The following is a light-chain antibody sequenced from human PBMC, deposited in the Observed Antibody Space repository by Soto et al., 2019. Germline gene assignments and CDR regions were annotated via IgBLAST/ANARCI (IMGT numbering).Light chain of an antibody. J-gene: IGKJ2*01. CDR2: DTS. CDR3: QQYYTFPLYT. CDR1: QDIGHY. Sequence: VIWMTQSPSFLSAIRGDRVTISCRMSQDIGHYLAWYRQKPGKAPELLIYDTSRLQTGAPSRFSGSGSGTYFTLTISSLQSEDSATYYCQQYYTFPLYTFGQGTKLEI. V-gene: IGKV1D-8*01.